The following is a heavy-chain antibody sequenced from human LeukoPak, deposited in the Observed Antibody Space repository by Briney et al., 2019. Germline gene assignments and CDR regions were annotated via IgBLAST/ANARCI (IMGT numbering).Heavy chain of an antibody. CDR1: GGTFSSYA. D-gene: IGHD6-13*01. Sequence: SVKVSCTAPGGTFSSYAISWVRQAPGQGLGWMGGIIPIFGTANYAQKFQGRVTITADESTSTAYMELSSLRSEDTAVYYCARTSSLAAAGFNWFDPWGQGTLVTVSS. J-gene: IGHJ5*02. CDR3: ARTSSLAAAGFNWFDP. CDR2: IIPIFGTA. V-gene: IGHV1-69*13.